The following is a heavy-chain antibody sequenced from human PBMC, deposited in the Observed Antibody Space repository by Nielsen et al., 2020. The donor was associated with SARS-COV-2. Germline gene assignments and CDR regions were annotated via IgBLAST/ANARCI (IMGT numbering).Heavy chain of an antibody. CDR1: AFTFSTYW. CDR3: VRGLQVPNGLAHR. J-gene: IGHJ4*02. CDR2: INSDGSST. D-gene: IGHD3-16*01. V-gene: IGHV3-74*01. Sequence: GGSLRLSCAASAFTFSTYWMHWVRQAPGKGLVWVSRINSDGSSTSYADSVKGRFTISRDNARSSLYLQMNSLRAEDTAVYYCVRGLQVPNGLAHRWGQGTLVTVSS.